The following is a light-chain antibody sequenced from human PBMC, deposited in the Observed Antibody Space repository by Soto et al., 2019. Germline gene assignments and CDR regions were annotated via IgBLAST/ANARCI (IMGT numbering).Light chain of an antibody. J-gene: IGLJ3*02. CDR1: SSDIGDGDF. Sequence: QSVLTQPASVSGSPGQSITISCTGTSSDIGDGDFVSWYQQRPGKAPKLMIYKVSNRPSGVSNRFSGSKSGNTASLTISGLQAEDEAEYYCSSYTRSYVWVFGGGTKLTVL. CDR3: SSYTRSYVWV. V-gene: IGLV2-14*01. CDR2: KVS.